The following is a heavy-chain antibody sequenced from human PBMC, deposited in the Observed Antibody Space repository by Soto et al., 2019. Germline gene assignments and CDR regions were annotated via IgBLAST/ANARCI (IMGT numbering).Heavy chain of an antibody. CDR1: GGSISSSSYY. Sequence: QLQLQESGPGLVKPSETLSLTCTVSGGSISSSSYYWGWIRQPPGKGLEWIGGIYYSGSTYYNPSLKGRVPISVDTSKNQFALKLSAVTAADTAVYSCASQGDGYNWHWGQGTLVTVSS. V-gene: IGHV4-39*01. CDR3: ASQGDGYNWH. CDR2: IYYSGST. J-gene: IGHJ4*02. D-gene: IGHD5-12*01.